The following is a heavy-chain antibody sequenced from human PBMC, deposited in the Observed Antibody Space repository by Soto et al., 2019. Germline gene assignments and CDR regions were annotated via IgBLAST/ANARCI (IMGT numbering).Heavy chain of an antibody. Sequence: ASVKVSSKASGGTLSSYAISWVRQAPEQGHEWIGGIISIFGTANYVQKFQGRATISADESTSTAYMELSSLRSKDTAVYYCARWIRADYYGSGSYTQTDIWAQGTMVTVSS. D-gene: IGHD3-10*01. CDR2: IISIFGTA. J-gene: IGHJ3*02. CDR3: ARWIRADYYGSGSYTQTDI. CDR1: GGTLSSYA. V-gene: IGHV1-69*13.